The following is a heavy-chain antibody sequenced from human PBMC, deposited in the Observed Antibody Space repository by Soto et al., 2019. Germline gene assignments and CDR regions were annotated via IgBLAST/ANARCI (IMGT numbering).Heavy chain of an antibody. CDR3: ARSPVLRFLEWPPPGAFDI. V-gene: IGHV3-7*03. D-gene: IGHD3-3*01. J-gene: IGHJ3*02. Sequence: GGSLRLSCAASGFTFSSYAMSWVRQAPGKGLEWVANIKQDGSEKYYVDSVKGRFTISRDNAKNSLYLQMNSLRAEDTAVYYCARSPVLRFLEWPPPGAFDIWGQGTMVTVSS. CDR2: IKQDGSEK. CDR1: GFTFSSYA.